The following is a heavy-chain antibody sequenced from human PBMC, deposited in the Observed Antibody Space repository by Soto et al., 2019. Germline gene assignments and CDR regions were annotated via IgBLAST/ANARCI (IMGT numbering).Heavy chain of an antibody. Sequence: GASVKISCKVSGYTLTELSMHWVRQAPGKGLEWMGGFDPEDGETIYAQKFQGRVTMTEDTSTDTAYMELSSLRSEDTAVYYCATIRPWAAAGNMGGDYYYGMDVWGQGTTVTVSS. CDR2: FDPEDGET. CDR1: GYTLTELS. J-gene: IGHJ6*02. D-gene: IGHD6-13*01. V-gene: IGHV1-24*01. CDR3: ATIRPWAAAGNMGGDYYYGMDV.